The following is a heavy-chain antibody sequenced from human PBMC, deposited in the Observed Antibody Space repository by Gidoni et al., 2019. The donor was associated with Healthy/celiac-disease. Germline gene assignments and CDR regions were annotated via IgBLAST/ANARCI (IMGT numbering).Heavy chain of an antibody. CDR1: GFTFSSYS. V-gene: IGHV3-21*01. J-gene: IGHJ4*02. Sequence: EVQLVESGGGLVKPGGSVRPPCAASGFTFSSYSMNWVRQAPGKGLEWVSSISSSSSYIYYADSVKGRFTISRDNAKNSLYLQMNSLRAEDTAVYYCARGHIRFLEWSHWGQGTLVTVSS. CDR2: ISSSSSYI. CDR3: ARGHIRFLEWSH. D-gene: IGHD3-3*01.